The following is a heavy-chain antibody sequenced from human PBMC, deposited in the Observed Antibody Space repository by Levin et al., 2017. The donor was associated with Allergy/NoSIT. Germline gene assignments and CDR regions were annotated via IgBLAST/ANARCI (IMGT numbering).Heavy chain of an antibody. D-gene: IGHD2-15*01. CDR3: ARASGGSLDFDY. CDR1: GFTFSSYD. CDR2: IGTAGDT. Sequence: VASVKVSCAASGFTFSSYDMHWVRQATGKGLEWVSAIGTAGDTYYPGSVKGRFTISRENAKNSLYLQMNSLRAGDTAVYYCARASGGSLDFDYWGQGTLVTVSS. V-gene: IGHV3-13*01. J-gene: IGHJ4*02.